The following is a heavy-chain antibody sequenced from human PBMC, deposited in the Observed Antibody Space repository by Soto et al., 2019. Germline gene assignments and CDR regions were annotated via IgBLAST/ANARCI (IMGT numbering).Heavy chain of an antibody. CDR2: IYYSGST. V-gene: IGHV4-59*01. D-gene: IGHD3-10*01. J-gene: IGHJ4*02. CDR3: ARGGWRQIDY. CDR1: GGSIGSYY. Sequence: QVQLQESGPGLVKPSETLSLTCSVSGGSIGSYYWSWIRQPPGKGLEWIGYIYYSGSTNYNPSLXXXXXXXXXXXXXXXXXXXXXVXXXXXXXYYCARGGWRQIDYWGQGTLVTV.